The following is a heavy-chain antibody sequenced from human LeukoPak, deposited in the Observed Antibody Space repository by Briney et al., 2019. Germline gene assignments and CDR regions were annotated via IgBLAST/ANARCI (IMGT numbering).Heavy chain of an antibody. CDR2: INHSGST. V-gene: IGHV4-34*01. D-gene: IGHD3-22*01. J-gene: IGHJ6*03. CDR3: ARGLLITMIRGYYYYMDV. CDR1: GGSFSRYY. Sequence: SETLSLTCAVYGGSFSRYYWTWIRQPPGKGLEWIGEINHSGSTNYNPSLKSRVTISVDTSKNQFSLKLSSVTAADTAVYYCARGLLITMIRGYYYYMDVWGKGTTVTVSS.